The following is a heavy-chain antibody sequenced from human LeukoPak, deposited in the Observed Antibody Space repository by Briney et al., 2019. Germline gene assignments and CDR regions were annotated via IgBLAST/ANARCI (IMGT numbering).Heavy chain of an antibody. CDR3: ARDRGSREDGMDV. Sequence: GRSLRLSCAASGFTFSSYGMHWVRQAPGKGLEWVAVIWYDGNNKYYADFVKGRFTISRDNSKDTLYLQLNSLRAEDTAVYNCARDRGSREDGMDVWGQGTTVTVSS. CDR2: IWYDGNNK. J-gene: IGHJ6*02. CDR1: GFTFSSYG. D-gene: IGHD1-26*01. V-gene: IGHV3-33*01.